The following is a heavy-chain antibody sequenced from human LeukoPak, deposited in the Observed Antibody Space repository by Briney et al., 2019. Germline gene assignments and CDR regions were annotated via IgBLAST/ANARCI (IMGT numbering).Heavy chain of an antibody. Sequence: GGSLRLSCAASGFTFSSYAMSWVRQAPGKGLECVSAISGSGGSTYYADSVKGRFTISRDNSKNTLYLQMNSLRAEDTAVYYCAKDQGIAAAGTLYFQHWGQGTLVTVSS. CDR1: GFTFSSYA. J-gene: IGHJ1*01. D-gene: IGHD6-13*01. CDR3: AKDQGIAAAGTLYFQH. CDR2: ISGSGGST. V-gene: IGHV3-23*01.